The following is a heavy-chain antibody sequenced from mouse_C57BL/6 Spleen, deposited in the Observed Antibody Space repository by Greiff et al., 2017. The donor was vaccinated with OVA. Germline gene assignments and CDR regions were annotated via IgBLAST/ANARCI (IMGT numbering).Heavy chain of an antibody. CDR3: ASTAQATYYAMDY. V-gene: IGHV1-50*01. CDR1: GYTFTSYW. Sequence: VQLQQSGAELVKPGASVKLSCKASGYTFTSYWMQWVKQRPGQGLEWIGEIDPSDSYTNYNQKFKGKATLTVDTSSSTAYMQLSSLTSEDSAVYYCASTAQATYYAMDYWGQGTSVTVSS. CDR2: IDPSDSYT. D-gene: IGHD3-2*02. J-gene: IGHJ4*01.